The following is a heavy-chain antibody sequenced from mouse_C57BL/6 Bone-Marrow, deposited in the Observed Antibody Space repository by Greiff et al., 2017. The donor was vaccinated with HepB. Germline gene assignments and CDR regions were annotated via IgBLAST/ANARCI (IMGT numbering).Heavy chain of an antibody. CDR2: IYPGDGDT. D-gene: IGHD2-2*01. J-gene: IGHJ4*01. CDR1: GYAFSSYW. CDR3: ARAPLWLRRAMDY. V-gene: IGHV1-80*01. Sequence: QVQLQQSGAELVKPGASVKISCKASGYAFSSYWMNWVKQRPGKGLEWIGQIYPGDGDTNYNGKFKGKATLTADKSSSTAYMQLSSLTSEDSAVYFCARAPLWLRRAMDYWGQGTSVTVSS.